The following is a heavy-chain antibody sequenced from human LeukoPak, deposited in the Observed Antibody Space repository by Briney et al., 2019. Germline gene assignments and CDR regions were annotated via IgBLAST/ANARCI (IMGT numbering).Heavy chain of an antibody. Sequence: GGSLRLSCAASAFTFSSYAMGWVRQAPGKGLEWVSGISSGGVSTYYAESVKGRFTISRDNSKNTLYLQMNSLRAEDTALYYCATVDCSSTSCYIGYWGQGTLVTVSS. CDR3: ATVDCSSTSCYIGY. V-gene: IGHV3-23*01. D-gene: IGHD2-2*02. CDR2: ISSGGVST. J-gene: IGHJ4*02. CDR1: AFTFSSYA.